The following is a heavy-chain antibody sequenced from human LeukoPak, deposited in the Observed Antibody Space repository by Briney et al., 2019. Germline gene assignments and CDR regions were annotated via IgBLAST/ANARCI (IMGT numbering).Heavy chain of an antibody. CDR3: ARSRPAPKEFDH. J-gene: IGHJ4*02. D-gene: IGHD2-2*01. Sequence: SETLSLTCTVSGDSISAYYWSWIRQPPGKGLGWIGYIYTSGPTNYNPSLKSRVTMSADTSKNQFSLKRASVTAADTAVYYCARSRPAPKEFDHWGQGTLVTVSS. V-gene: IGHV4-4*09. CDR1: GDSISAYY. CDR2: IYTSGPT.